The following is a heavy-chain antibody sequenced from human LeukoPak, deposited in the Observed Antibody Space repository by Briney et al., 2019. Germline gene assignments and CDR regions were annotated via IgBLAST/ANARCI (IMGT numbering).Heavy chain of an antibody. CDR3: AKVGGYRFLEWEIDY. CDR1: GFTFDDYA. D-gene: IGHD3-3*01. Sequence: GGSLRLSCAASGFTFDDYAMHWVRQAPGKGLEWVSLISWDGGSTYYADSVKGRFTISRDNSKNSLYLQMNSLRAEDTALYYCAKVGGYRFLEWEIDYWGQGTLVTVSS. V-gene: IGHV3-43D*03. J-gene: IGHJ4*02. CDR2: ISWDGGST.